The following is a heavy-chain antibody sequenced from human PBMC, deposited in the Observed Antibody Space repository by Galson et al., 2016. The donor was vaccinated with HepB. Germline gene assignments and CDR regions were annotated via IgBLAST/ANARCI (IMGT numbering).Heavy chain of an antibody. CDR1: DESIMTHY. V-gene: IGHV4-59*11. CDR2: THSSGNS. CDR3: ARGTRFSYKWSFDS. D-gene: IGHD1-20*01. J-gene: IGHJ4*03. Sequence: SETLSLTCDVSDESIMTHYWSWIRQSPGKGLEWLGYTHSSGNSKYNPSLTSRVTMSLDTSKSRFSLRLRSVTAADTAVYFCARGTRFSYKWSFDSWGLGTTVTVSS.